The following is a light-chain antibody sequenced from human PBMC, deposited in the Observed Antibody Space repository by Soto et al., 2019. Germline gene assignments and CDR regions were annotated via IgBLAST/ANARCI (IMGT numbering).Light chain of an antibody. CDR2: DAS. CDR1: QSVSSY. J-gene: IGKJ3*01. V-gene: IGKV3-11*01. CDR3: QQRSNWPHT. Sequence: EIVLTQSPATLSLSPGERATLSCRASQSVSSYLAWYQQKPGRAPWLLIYDASNRATGIPARFSGSGSVTDFTLTISSLEPEDFAVYYCQQRSNWPHTFGPGTKVDIK.